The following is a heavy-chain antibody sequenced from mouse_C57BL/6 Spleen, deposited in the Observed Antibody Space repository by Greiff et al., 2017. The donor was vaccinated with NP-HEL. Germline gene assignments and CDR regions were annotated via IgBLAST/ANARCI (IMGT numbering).Heavy chain of an antibody. CDR3: ARSSNYGYFDV. CDR2: ISSGSGTI. J-gene: IGHJ1*03. V-gene: IGHV5-17*01. CDR1: GFTFSDYG. D-gene: IGHD2-5*01. Sequence: EVQLVESGGGLVKPGGSLKLSCAASGFTFSDYGMHWVRQAPEKGLEWVAYISSGSGTIYYADTVKGRFTISIDNAKNTLFLQMTSLRSEDTAMYYCARSSNYGYFDVWGTGTTVTVSS.